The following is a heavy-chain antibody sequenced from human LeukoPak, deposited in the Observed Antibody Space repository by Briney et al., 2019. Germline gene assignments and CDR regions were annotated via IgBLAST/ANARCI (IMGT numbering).Heavy chain of an antibody. D-gene: IGHD3-3*01. V-gene: IGHV4-30-2*01. CDR3: ARARLLLENAFDI. J-gene: IGHJ3*02. CDR2: IYHSGST. CDR1: GGSFSGYS. Sequence: SETLSLTCAVYGGSFSGYSWSWIRQPPGKGLEWIGYIYHSGSTYYNPSLKSRVTISVDRSKNQFSLKLSSVTTADTAVYYCARARLLLENAFDIWGQGTMVTVSS.